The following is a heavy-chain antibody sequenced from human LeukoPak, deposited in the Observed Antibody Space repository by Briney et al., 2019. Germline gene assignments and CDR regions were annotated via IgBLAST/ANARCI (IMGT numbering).Heavy chain of an antibody. CDR3: ARFSGPSLEKNWFDP. CDR1: GYRFSDYW. V-gene: IGHV5-51*01. D-gene: IGHD3-10*01. Sequence: GESLKISCKGSGYRFSDYWIGWVRQMPGKGLEWMGIIFPLDSNIRYSPSFKGAITISADKSLSTAHLQWSSLEASDTAIYYCARFSGPSLEKNWFDPWGQGTLVTVSS. J-gene: IGHJ5*02. CDR2: IFPLDSNI.